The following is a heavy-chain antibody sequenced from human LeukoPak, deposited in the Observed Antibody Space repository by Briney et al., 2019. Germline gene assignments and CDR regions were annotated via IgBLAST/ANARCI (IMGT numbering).Heavy chain of an antibody. J-gene: IGHJ5*02. V-gene: IGHV4-59*01. CDR3: ARRSYDILTGYYFWFDP. Sequence: SETLSLTCTVSAGSISSYYWSWIRQPPGKGLEWIGYIYYTGNTNYNPSLNSRVTISVDTSKNQFSLKLSSVTAADTAVYYYARRSYDILTGYYFWFDPWGQGTLVTVSS. CDR1: AGSISSYY. CDR2: IYYTGNT. D-gene: IGHD3-9*01.